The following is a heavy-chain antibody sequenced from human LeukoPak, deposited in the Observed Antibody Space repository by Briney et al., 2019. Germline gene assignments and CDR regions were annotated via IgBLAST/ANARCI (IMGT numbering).Heavy chain of an antibody. CDR3: ARGHYYDSSGYHFAPFDY. J-gene: IGHJ4*02. D-gene: IGHD3-22*01. V-gene: IGHV1-8*01. CDR2: MNPNSGNT. Sequence: GASVKVSCKASGYTLTSYDINWVRQATGQGLEWMGWMNPNSGNTGYAQKFQGRVHMTRSTSIDTAYMELSSLRSEDTAVYYCARGHYYDSSGYHFAPFDYWGQGTLVTVSS. CDR1: GYTLTSYD.